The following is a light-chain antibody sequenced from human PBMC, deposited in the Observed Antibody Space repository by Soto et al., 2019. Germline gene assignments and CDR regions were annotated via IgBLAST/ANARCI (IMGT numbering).Light chain of an antibody. Sequence: QSVLPQPASVSGSPGQSITISCTGTSSDIGADNSVSWYQQHPGKAPQLMIYAVSHRPSRVSSRFSGSKSGNTISLTISGIQAEDEADYYCSSFTTSSHVVFGGGTKVTVL. V-gene: IGLV2-14*03. J-gene: IGLJ2*01. CDR1: SSDIGADNS. CDR2: AVS. CDR3: SSFTTSSHVV.